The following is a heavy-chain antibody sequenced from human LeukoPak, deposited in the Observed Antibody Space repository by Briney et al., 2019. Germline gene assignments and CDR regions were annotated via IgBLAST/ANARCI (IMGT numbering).Heavy chain of an antibody. V-gene: IGHV3-30*04. CDR1: GFTFSNYA. CDR2: ISRDGSDK. Sequence: GGSLRLSCAASGFTFSNYAIHWVRQAPGKGLEWVAVISRDGSDKYYADSVRGRFTISRDNSKNTLYLQMNSLRAEDTAVCYCARARCSSTSCPFDSWGQGTLVTVSS. D-gene: IGHD2-2*01. CDR3: ARARCSSTSCPFDS. J-gene: IGHJ4*02.